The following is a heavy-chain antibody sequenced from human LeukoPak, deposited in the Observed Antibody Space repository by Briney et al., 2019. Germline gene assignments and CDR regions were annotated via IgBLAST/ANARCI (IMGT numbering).Heavy chain of an antibody. CDR3: AVYCSGGSCFRN. V-gene: IGHV3-7*05. CDR1: GFTFSSYW. D-gene: IGHD2-15*01. CDR2: INQDGSEK. Sequence: GGSLRLSCAASGFTFSSYWMSWVCQAPGKGLEWVANINQDGSEKYYVDSVKGRFTISRDNAKNSVYLQMNSLRADDTAVYYCAVYCSGGSCFRNWGQGTLVTVSS. J-gene: IGHJ4*02.